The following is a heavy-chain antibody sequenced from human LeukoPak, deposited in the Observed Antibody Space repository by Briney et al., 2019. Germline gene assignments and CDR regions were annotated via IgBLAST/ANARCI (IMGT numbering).Heavy chain of an antibody. CDR1: GFTFRTHT. V-gene: IGHV3-30*18. CDR3: AKDLKGIAAYYFDF. J-gene: IGHJ4*02. D-gene: IGHD6-13*01. Sequence: GGSLRLSCAASGFTFRTHTMNWVRQAPGKGLEWVAVISYDGRDKHYADSVKGRFTISRDNSKNTLYLQMNSLRAEDTAVYYCAKDLKGIAAYYFDFWGQGALVTVSS. CDR2: ISYDGRDK.